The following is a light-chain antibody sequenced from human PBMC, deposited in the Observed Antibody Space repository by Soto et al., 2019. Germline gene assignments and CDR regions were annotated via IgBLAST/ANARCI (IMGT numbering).Light chain of an antibody. Sequence: QSVLTQPASVSGSPGQSITISCTGTSSDVGSYNLVSWYQQHPGKAPKLIIYEDSKRPSGVSNRFSGSKSGNTASLTISGLQTEDEAAYYCCSYADSSTYVFGTGTKVTVL. CDR3: CSYADSSTYV. CDR1: SSDVGSYNL. V-gene: IGLV2-23*01. CDR2: EDS. J-gene: IGLJ1*01.